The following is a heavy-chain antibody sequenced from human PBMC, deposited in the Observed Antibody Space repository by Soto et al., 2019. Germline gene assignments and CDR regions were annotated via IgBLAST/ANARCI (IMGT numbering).Heavy chain of an antibody. CDR1: GYTFTIYY. Sequence: ASVKVSCKASGYTFTIYYMHWVRQAPGQGLEWMGIINPSGGSANYAQKFQGRVTMTRDTSTSTVYMELSSLRSDDTAVYYCARDRTSGGLFDYWGQGTLVTVSS. V-gene: IGHV1-46*01. D-gene: IGHD2-15*01. J-gene: IGHJ4*02. CDR2: INPSGGSA. CDR3: ARDRTSGGLFDY.